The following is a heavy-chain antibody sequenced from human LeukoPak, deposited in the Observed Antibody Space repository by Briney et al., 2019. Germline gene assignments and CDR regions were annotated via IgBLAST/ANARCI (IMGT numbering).Heavy chain of an antibody. CDR1: GSSISSSSYY. Sequence: PSETLSLTCTVSGSSISSSSYYWGWIRQPPGKGLEWIGGFSYSGNTYYNPSLKSRVTISVDTSKNHFSLKLSSVTAADTAVYYCARRGKRIVGATTGFDYWGQGTLVTVSS. CDR3: ARRGKRIVGATTGFDY. D-gene: IGHD1-26*01. V-gene: IGHV4-39*01. CDR2: FSYSGNT. J-gene: IGHJ4*02.